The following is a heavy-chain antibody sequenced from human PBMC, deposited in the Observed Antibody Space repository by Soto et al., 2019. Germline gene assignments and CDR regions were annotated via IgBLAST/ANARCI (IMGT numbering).Heavy chain of an antibody. CDR2: IYPGDLDI. V-gene: IGHV5-51*01. Sequence: GESLKISCKGSGYTFTSYWIGWVRQMPGKGLEWMGIIYPGDLDIRYSPSFQGQVTISADKSISTAYLQWSSLKASDTAMYYCARGNRYDYSDYWGQGTLVTVSS. CDR1: GYTFTSYW. D-gene: IGHD1-1*01. CDR3: ARGNRYDYSDY. J-gene: IGHJ4*02.